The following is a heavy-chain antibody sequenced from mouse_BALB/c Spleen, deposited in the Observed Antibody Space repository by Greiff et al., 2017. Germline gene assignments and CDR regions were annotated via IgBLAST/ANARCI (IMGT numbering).Heavy chain of an antibody. CDR3: TRDGYYEGYAMDY. D-gene: IGHD2-3*01. CDR2: IDPETGGT. Sequence: VQLQQSGAELVRPGASVTLSCKASGYTFTDYEMHWVKQTPVHGLEWIGAIDPETGGTAYNQKFKGKATLTADKSSSTAYMELRSLTSEDSAVYYCTRDGYYEGYAMDYWGQGTSVTVSS. CDR1: GYTFTDYE. V-gene: IGHV1-15*01. J-gene: IGHJ4*01.